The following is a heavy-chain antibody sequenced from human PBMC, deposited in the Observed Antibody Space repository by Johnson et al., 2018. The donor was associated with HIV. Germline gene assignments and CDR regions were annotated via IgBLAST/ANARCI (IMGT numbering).Heavy chain of an antibody. Sequence: QVQLVESGGGLAKPAWYPRLSCAASGFTFSTYALHWVRQAPGKGLEWVAVISYDGSNKYYADSVKGRFTISRDNSKNTLYLQMNSLRAEDTAVYYCARCDSSSPLRAFDIWGQGTMVTVSS. CDR3: ARCDSSSPLRAFDI. CDR1: GFTFSTYA. D-gene: IGHD6-6*01. J-gene: IGHJ3*02. V-gene: IGHV3-30*04. CDR2: ISYDGSNK.